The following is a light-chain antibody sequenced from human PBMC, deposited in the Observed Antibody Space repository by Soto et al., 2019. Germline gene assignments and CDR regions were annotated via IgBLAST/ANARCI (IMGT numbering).Light chain of an antibody. V-gene: IGLV2-8*01. Sequence: QSVLTQPPSASGSPGQSVTISCTGTSSDVGGYNYVSWYQQHPGKAPKLMIYEVSKRPSGVPDRFSGSKSGNTASLTVSGLQAEDEADYYCSSYAGNNVVFGGWTKVTVL. CDR3: SSYAGNNVV. J-gene: IGLJ2*01. CDR2: EVS. CDR1: SSDVGGYNY.